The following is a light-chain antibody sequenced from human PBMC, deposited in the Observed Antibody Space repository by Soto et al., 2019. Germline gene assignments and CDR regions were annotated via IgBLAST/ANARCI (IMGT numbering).Light chain of an antibody. CDR2: GAS. CDR1: QSVSSTY. J-gene: IGKJ5*01. Sequence: EIVLTQSPGTLSLSPGERATLSCRPSQSVSSTYLAWYQQKPGQAPRLLIYGASSRAAGIPDRFSGSGCGTDFLITISRLEPEDFAVYFCQQYGNSPRTFGQGTRLEIK. V-gene: IGKV3-20*01. CDR3: QQYGNSPRT.